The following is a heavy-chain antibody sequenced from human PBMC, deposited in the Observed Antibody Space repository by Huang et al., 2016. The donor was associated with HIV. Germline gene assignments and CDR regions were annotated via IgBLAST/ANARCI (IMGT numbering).Heavy chain of an antibody. CDR1: EFPLSSYW. D-gene: IGHD3-9*01. J-gene: IGHJ4*02. V-gene: IGHV3-7*01. Sequence: VQLVESGGGLVQPGGSLTLYCAGSEFPLSSYWMTWVRQAPGEGLEWVANRNQDGSYKDYVDSVKGRFTITRDNAKNSLYLQMSGLRAEDTAIYYCARNEYFLGRLDFWGQGALVTVSS. CDR2: RNQDGSYK. CDR3: ARNEYFLGRLDF.